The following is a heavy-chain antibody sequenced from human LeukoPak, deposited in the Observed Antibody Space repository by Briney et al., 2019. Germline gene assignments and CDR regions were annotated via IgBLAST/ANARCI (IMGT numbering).Heavy chain of an antibody. CDR1: GFTFSSYR. V-gene: IGHV3-21*01. CDR2: ISTSSSSK. J-gene: IGHJ4*02. Sequence: GGSLRLSCAVSGFTFSSYRMSWVRQAPGKGLEWVSSISTSSSSKYYADSVKGRFTISRDNAKNSLDLQMNSLRAEDTAVYYCARWDDLFLIDFWGQGTLVTVSS. CDR3: ARWDDLFLIDF. D-gene: IGHD3-9*01.